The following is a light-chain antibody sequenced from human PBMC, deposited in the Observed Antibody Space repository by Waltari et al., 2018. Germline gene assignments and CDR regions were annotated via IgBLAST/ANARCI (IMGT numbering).Light chain of an antibody. Sequence: AIRMTQSPSSFSASTGARVTITCRASQGISSYLAWYQQKPGKAPKHLIYAASTLQSGVPSRFSGSGSGTDFTLTISCLQSEDFATYYCQQYYSYPPVTFGGGTKVEIK. CDR1: QGISSY. CDR2: AAS. V-gene: IGKV1-8*01. J-gene: IGKJ4*01. CDR3: QQYYSYPPVT.